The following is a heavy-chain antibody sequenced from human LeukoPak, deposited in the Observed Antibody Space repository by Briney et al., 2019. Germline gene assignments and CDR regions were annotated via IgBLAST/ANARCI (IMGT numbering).Heavy chain of an antibody. Sequence: GGSLRLSWAASGFTISNNYIRWLRQAPGKGLEWVSHIYSGGFTQFAGSVRGRFTMSRDSSKNTLYLQMNSLTAEDTAVYYCARRAGEYSHPYDYWGQGTLVTVSS. CDR1: GFTISNNY. J-gene: IGHJ4*02. CDR3: ARRAGEYSHPYDY. D-gene: IGHD2/OR15-2a*01. CDR2: IYSGGFT. V-gene: IGHV3-66*04.